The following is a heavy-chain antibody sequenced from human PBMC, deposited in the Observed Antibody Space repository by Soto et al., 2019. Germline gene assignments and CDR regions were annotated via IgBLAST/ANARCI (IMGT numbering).Heavy chain of an antibody. CDR2: IYRDGRT. D-gene: IGHD1-26*01. V-gene: IGHV3-66*01. Sequence: EVQLVESGGGLVQPGGSLRLSCAASGFSVSNSYMTWVRQSPGQGLEWVSAIYRDGRTFNADSVKGRFIISRDTSKNTLYLQMNSLRVEDMAVYYCARATIPYSGTQHIDHWGQGTLVTVSS. CDR3: ARATIPYSGTQHIDH. J-gene: IGHJ4*02. CDR1: GFSVSNSY.